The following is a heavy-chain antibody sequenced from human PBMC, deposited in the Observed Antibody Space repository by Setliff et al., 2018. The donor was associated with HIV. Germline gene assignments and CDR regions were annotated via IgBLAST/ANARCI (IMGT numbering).Heavy chain of an antibody. D-gene: IGHD6-13*01. CDR3: AGEAALDY. CDR2: INHSGST. CDR1: GGSFSGYY. V-gene: IGHV4-34*01. Sequence: SETLSLTCAVYGGSFSGYYWSWIRQPPGKGLEWIGEINHSGSTNYNPSLKSRVTISVDTSKNQFSLKLSSVTAADTAVYYCAGEAALDYWGQGTLVTVSS. J-gene: IGHJ4*02.